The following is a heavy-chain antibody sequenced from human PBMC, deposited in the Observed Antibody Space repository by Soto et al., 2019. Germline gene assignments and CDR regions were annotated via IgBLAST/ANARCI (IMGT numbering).Heavy chain of an antibody. J-gene: IGHJ5*02. V-gene: IGHV4-34*01. D-gene: IGHD2-2*02. CDR1: GGSFSGHY. CDR3: ARRNIVLVPAAIEWFDP. Sequence: TSETLSLTCAVYGGSFSGHYWSWIRRPPGKGLEWIGEISHGGSTNYSPSLKSRVTISVDTSKNQFSLKLSSVTAADTAVYYCARRNIVLVPAAIEWFDPWGQGTLVTVSS. CDR2: ISHGGST.